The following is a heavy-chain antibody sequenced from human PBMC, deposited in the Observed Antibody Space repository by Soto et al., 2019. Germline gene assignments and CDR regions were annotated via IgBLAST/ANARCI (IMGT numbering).Heavy chain of an antibody. CDR2: IYYSWST. CDR1: GGSVSGGVYY. CDR3: ARSSVAGAGYFQH. Sequence: QVQLQESGPGLVKHSQTLSLTCTVSGGSVSGGVYYWTWIRQHPEKGLEWIGYIYYSWSTYYNPSLSSRVTISADTDKTQFSLKLSSVTVADAAVYYCARSSVAGAGYFQHWGQGTQVIVSS. V-gene: IGHV4-31*03. D-gene: IGHD6-19*01. J-gene: IGHJ1*01.